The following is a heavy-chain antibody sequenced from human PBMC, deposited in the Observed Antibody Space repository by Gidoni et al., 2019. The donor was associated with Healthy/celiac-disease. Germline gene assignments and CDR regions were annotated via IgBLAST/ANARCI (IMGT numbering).Heavy chain of an antibody. V-gene: IGHV4-39*01. J-gene: IGHJ4*02. CDR1: GGSISSSSYY. CDR2: IYYSGST. D-gene: IGHD2-2*01. Sequence: QLQLQESGPGLVKPSETLSLTCTVSGGSISSSSYYWGWIRPHPGKGLEWIGSIYYSGSTYYTPSLKSRVTISVDTSKNQFSLKLSSVTAADTAVYYCARLFSFAGDYWGQGTLVTVSS. CDR3: ARLFSFAGDY.